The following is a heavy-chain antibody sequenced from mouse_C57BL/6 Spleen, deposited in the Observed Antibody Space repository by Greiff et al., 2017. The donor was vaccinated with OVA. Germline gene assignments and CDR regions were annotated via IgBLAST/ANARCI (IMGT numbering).Heavy chain of an antibody. D-gene: IGHD1-1*01. CDR2: IYPGSGST. CDR1: GYTFTSYW. CDR3: ARGNGSRNY. J-gene: IGHJ2*01. Sequence: VQLQQSGAELVKPGASVKMSCKASGYTFTSYWITWVKQRPGQGLEWIGDIYPGSGSTNYNEKFKSKATLTVDTSSSTAYLQLISLTSEDSAVYYCARGNGSRNYWGQGTTLTVSS. V-gene: IGHV1-55*01.